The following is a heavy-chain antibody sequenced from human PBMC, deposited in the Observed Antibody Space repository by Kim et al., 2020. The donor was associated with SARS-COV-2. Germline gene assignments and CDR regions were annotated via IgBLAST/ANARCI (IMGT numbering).Heavy chain of an antibody. D-gene: IGHD5-12*01. J-gene: IGHJ4*02. Sequence: ANYAQTFQGRVTITADKSTSTAYMELSSLRSEDTAVYYCARVGRWLQLAYWGQGTLVTVSS. CDR2: A. CDR3: ARVGRWLQLAY. V-gene: IGHV1-69*04.